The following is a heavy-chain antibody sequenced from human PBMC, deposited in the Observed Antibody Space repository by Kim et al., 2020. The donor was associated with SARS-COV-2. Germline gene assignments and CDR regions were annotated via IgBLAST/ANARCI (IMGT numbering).Heavy chain of an antibody. V-gene: IGHV4-59*08. CDR3: ARSVGEGSSLALYFDY. CDR2: IYYSGST. CDR1: GGSISSYY. Sequence: SETLSLTCTVSGGSISSYYWSWIRQPPGKGLEWIGYIYYSGSTNYNPSLKSRVTISVDTSKNQFSLKLSSVTAADTAVYYCARSVGEGSSLALYFDYWGQGTLVTVSS. J-gene: IGHJ4*02. D-gene: IGHD6-6*01.